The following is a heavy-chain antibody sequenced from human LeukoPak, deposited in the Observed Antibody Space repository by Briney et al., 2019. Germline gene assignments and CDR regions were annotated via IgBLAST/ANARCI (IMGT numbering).Heavy chain of an antibody. V-gene: IGHV3-74*01. CDR2: IYIDGTGT. D-gene: IGHD5-18*01. Sequence: PGGSLRLSCAASGFTFGNYWMHWVRQAPGKGLVWVSRIYIDGTGTFYADSVKGRFTISRDNAKNTLYLQMNSLRVEDTAVYYCARAPPSSGYSYHFDIWGQGTMVTVSS. CDR1: GFTFGNYW. J-gene: IGHJ3*02. CDR3: ARAPPSSGYSYHFDI.